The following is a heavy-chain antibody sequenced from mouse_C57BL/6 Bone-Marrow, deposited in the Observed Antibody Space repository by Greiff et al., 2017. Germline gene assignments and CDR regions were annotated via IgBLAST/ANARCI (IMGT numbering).Heavy chain of an antibody. D-gene: IGHD2-3*01. CDR3: ARRRDCYNFDY. J-gene: IGHJ2*01. CDR2: IYPSDSET. Sequence: QVQLKQPGAELVRPGSSVKLSCKASGYTFTSYWMDWVKQRPGQGLEWIGNIYPSDSETHYNQKFQDKATLTVDKSSSTAYMQLSSLTSEDSAVXYCARRRDCYNFDYWGQGTTLTVSS. CDR1: GYTFTSYW. V-gene: IGHV1-61*01.